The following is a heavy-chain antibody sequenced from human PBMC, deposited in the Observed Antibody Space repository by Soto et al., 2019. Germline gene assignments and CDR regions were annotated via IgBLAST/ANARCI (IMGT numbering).Heavy chain of an antibody. V-gene: IGHV4-39*01. CDR1: GGSISSGGYH. D-gene: IGHD3-22*01. CDR3: AGGDYYHSSGYYFYYYTMDV. CDR2: IHHGGSI. Sequence: SETLSLTCTVSGGSISSGGYHWTWIRQSPERGLEWIGYIHHGGSILYNPSLKSRVTISVETSKNQFSLKLSSVTAADTAVYYCAGGDYYHSSGYYFYYYTMDVWGQGTTVTVSS. J-gene: IGHJ6*02.